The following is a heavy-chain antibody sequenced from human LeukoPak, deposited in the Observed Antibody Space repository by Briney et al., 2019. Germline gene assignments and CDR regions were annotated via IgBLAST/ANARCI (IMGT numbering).Heavy chain of an antibody. Sequence: SETLSLTCTVSGGSISSSSYYWGWIRQPPGEGLEWIGSIYYSGSTYYNPSLKSRVTISVDTSKNQFSLKLSSVTAADTAVYYCARGPGSGSYFDYWGQGTLVTVSS. CDR1: GGSISSSSYY. V-gene: IGHV4-39*01. D-gene: IGHD1-26*01. J-gene: IGHJ4*02. CDR3: ARGPGSGSYFDY. CDR2: IYYSGST.